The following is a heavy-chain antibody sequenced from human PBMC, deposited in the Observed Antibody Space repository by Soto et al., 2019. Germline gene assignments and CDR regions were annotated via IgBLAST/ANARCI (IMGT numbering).Heavy chain of an antibody. J-gene: IGHJ6*03. V-gene: IGHV3-11*01. CDR3: ARTMVRGVMTLQHYYYMDV. Sequence: QVQLVESGGGLVKPGGSLRLSCAASGFTFSDYYMSWIHQAPGKGLEWVSYISSSGSTIYYADSVKGRFTISRDNAKSSLYLQMNSLRAEDTAVYYCARTMVRGVMTLQHYYYMDVWGKGTTVTVSS. CDR2: ISSSGSTI. D-gene: IGHD3-10*01. CDR1: GFTFSDYY.